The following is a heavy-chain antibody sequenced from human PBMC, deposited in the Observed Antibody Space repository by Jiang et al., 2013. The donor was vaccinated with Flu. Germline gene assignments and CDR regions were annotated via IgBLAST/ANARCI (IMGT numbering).Heavy chain of an antibody. CDR1: GFTFGDYA. D-gene: IGHD2/OR15-2a*01. J-gene: IGHJ4*02. CDR3: TRTFPTNPFDY. V-gene: IGHV3-49*05. CDR2: IRSKAYGGTT. Sequence: VQLVESGGGLVKPGRSLRLSCTASGFTFGDYAMSWFRQAPGKGLEWVGFIRSKAYGGTTEYAASVKGRFTISRDDSKSIAYLQMNSLKTEDTAVYYCTRTFPTNPFDYWGQGTLVTVSS.